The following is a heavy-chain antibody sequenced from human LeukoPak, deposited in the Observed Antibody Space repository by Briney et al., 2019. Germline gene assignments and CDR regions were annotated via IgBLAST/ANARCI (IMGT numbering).Heavy chain of an antibody. J-gene: IGHJ4*02. CDR1: GYSLTCYW. CDR2: IYPGDSDT. Sequence: GESLKISCKGSGYSLTCYWIGWVRQMPGKGLEWMGIIYPGDSDTRYSPSFQGQVTISADKSISTAYLQWSSLKASDTAMYYCARRDGYCSGGSCYLFDYWGQGTLVTVSS. CDR3: ARRDGYCSGGSCYLFDY. V-gene: IGHV5-51*01. D-gene: IGHD2-15*01.